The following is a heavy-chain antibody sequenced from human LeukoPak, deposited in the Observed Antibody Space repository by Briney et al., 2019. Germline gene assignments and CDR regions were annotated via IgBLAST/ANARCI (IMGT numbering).Heavy chain of an antibody. CDR1: GFTFSSYG. CDR2: ISGSGGST. Sequence: GRSLRLSCAASGFTFSSYGMHWVRQAPGKGLEWVSAISGSGGSTYYADSVKGRFTISRDNSKNTLYLQMNSLRAEDTAVYYCAKENYDILTGYYRGPFDYWGQGTLVTVSS. J-gene: IGHJ4*02. D-gene: IGHD3-9*01. V-gene: IGHV3-23*01. CDR3: AKENYDILTGYYRGPFDY.